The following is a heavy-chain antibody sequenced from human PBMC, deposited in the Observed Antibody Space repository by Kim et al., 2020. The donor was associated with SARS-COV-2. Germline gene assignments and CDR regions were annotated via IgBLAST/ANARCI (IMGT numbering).Heavy chain of an antibody. D-gene: IGHD2-15*01. V-gene: IGHV4-59*01. CDR2: IYYSGST. J-gene: IGHJ5*02. CDR1: GGSISTYY. Sequence: SETLSLTCTVSGGSISTYYWSWIRQPPGKGLEWIGYIYYSGSTNYNPSLKSRVTIAVDTSKNQFSLKLSSVTAAATAVYYCAIGGVVANPWGQGTRVTVS. CDR3: AIGGVVANP.